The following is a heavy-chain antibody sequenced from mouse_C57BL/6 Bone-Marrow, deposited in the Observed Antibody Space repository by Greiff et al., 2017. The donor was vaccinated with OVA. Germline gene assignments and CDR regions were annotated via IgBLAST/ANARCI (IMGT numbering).Heavy chain of an antibody. CDR2: IWTGGGT. J-gene: IGHJ4*01. Sequence: VKLVESGPGLVAPSQSLSITCTVSGFSLTSYAISWVRQPPGKGLEWLGVIWTGGGTNYNSALKSRLSISKDNSKSQVFLKMNSLQTDDTARYYCAREDYYGSSPYAMDYWGQGTSVTVSS. CDR1: GFSLTSYA. V-gene: IGHV2-9-1*01. D-gene: IGHD1-1*01. CDR3: AREDYYGSSPYAMDY.